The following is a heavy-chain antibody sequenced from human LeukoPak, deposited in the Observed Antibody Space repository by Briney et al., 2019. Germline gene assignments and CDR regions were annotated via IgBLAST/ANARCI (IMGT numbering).Heavy chain of an antibody. CDR2: IIPILGIA. D-gene: IGHD3-22*01. V-gene: IGHV1-69*04. CDR1: GYTFTSYD. Sequence: ASVKVSCKASGYTFTSYDINWVRQAPGQGLEWMGRIIPILGIANYAQKFQGRVTITADKSTSTAYMELSSLRSEDTAVYYCARARYDSSGYYSGSVWFDPWGQGTLVTVSS. CDR3: ARARYDSSGYYSGSVWFDP. J-gene: IGHJ5*02.